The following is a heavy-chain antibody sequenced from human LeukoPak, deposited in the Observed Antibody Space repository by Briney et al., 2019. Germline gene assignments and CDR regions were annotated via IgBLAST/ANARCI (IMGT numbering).Heavy chain of an antibody. CDR3: AKGVAYSSGWFFDY. V-gene: IGHV3-23*01. D-gene: IGHD6-19*01. J-gene: IGHJ4*02. CDR2: ISGSGGGT. CDR1: GFTFSSYA. Sequence: PGGSLRLSCAASGFTFSSYAMSWVRQAPGTGLEWVSAISGSGGGTYYADSVRGRFTISRDNSKNILSLQMNSLRAEDTAVYYCAKGVAYSSGWFFDYWGQGTLVTVSS.